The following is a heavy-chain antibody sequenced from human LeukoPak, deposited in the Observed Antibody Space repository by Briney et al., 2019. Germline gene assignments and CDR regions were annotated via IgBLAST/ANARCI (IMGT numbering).Heavy chain of an antibody. CDR1: GFTFSSYA. D-gene: IGHD3-10*01. V-gene: IGHV3-23*01. CDR3: AKDSGYYGSGSYPDY. Sequence: AGGSLRLSCAASGFTFSSYAMSWVRQAPGKGLEWVSAISGSGGSTYYADSVKGRFTISRDNSKNTPYLQMNSLRAEDTAVYYCAKDSGYYGSGSYPDYWGQGTLVTVSS. J-gene: IGHJ4*02. CDR2: ISGSGGST.